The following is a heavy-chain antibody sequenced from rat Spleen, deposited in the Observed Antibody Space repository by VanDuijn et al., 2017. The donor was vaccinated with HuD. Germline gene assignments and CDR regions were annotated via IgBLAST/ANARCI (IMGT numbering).Heavy chain of an antibody. V-gene: IGHV5-25*01. Sequence: EVQLVESGGGLVQPGRSLKLSCAASGFTFSNYDMAWVRQAPTEGLEWVASISPSGGSTYYRDSVKGRFTVSRDNTKSTLYLQMDSLRSEDTATYYCARLRYNPFDYWGQGVMVTVSS. D-gene: IGHD1-5*01. CDR1: GFTFSNYD. CDR3: ARLRYNPFDY. J-gene: IGHJ2*01. CDR2: ISPSGGST.